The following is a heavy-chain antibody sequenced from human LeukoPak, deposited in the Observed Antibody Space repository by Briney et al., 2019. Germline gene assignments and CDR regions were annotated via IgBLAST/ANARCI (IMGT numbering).Heavy chain of an antibody. CDR3: ARGCGIVGANYFDY. J-gene: IGHJ4*02. CDR2: NNPNSGGT. CDR1: GYTFTGYY. V-gene: IGHV1-2*02. Sequence: ASVKVSCKASGYTFTGYYMHWVRQAPGQGLEWMGWNNPNSGGTNYAQKFQGRVTMTRDTSISTAYMELSRLRSDDTAVYYCARGCGIVGANYFDYWGQGTLVTVSS. D-gene: IGHD1-26*01.